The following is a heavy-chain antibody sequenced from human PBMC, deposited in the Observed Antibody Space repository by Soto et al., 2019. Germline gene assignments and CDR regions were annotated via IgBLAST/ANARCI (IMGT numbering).Heavy chain of an antibody. CDR2: INPSGGST. CDR3: ARSVYPRGVVVPAAILPSGGMDV. Sequence: ASVKVSFKASGYTFTSYYMHWVRQAPGQGLEWMGIINPSGGSTSYAQKFQGRVTMTRDTSTSTVYIELSSLRSEDTAVYYCARSVYPRGVVVPAAILPSGGMDVWGQGTTVTV. CDR1: GYTFTSYY. D-gene: IGHD2-2*02. V-gene: IGHV1-46*01. J-gene: IGHJ6*02.